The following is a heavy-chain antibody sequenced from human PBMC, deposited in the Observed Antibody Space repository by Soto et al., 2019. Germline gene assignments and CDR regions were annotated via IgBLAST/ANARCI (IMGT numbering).Heavy chain of an antibody. D-gene: IGHD6-13*01. CDR3: AREPLEPNPLAAAGDY. Sequence: SETLSLTCAVYGGSFSGYYWSWIRQPPGKGLEWIGEINHSGSTNYNPSLKSRVTISVETSKNQFSLKLSSVTAADTAVYYCAREPLEPNPLAAAGDYWGQGTLVTVSS. CDR1: GGSFSGYY. J-gene: IGHJ4*02. V-gene: IGHV4-34*01. CDR2: INHSGST.